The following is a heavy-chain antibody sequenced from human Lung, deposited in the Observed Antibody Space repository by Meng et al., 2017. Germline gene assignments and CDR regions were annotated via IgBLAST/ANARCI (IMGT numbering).Heavy chain of an antibody. V-gene: IGHV4-34*01. CDR3: ARGPTTMAHDFDY. Sequence: QLTLREWGAGRLKPSETLSLTCVVSGGSFSDYYWSWIRQPPGKGLEWIGEINHSGSTNYNPSLESRATISVDTSQNNLSLKLSSVTAADSAVYYCARGPTTMAHDFDYWGQGTLVTVSS. J-gene: IGHJ4*02. D-gene: IGHD4-11*01. CDR1: GGSFSDYY. CDR2: INHSGST.